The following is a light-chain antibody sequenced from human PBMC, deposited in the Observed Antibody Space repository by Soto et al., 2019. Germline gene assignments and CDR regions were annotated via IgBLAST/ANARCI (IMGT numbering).Light chain of an antibody. CDR2: GNN. J-gene: IGLJ3*02. CDR1: NSNIGAGYD. Sequence: QSVLTQPPSVSGAPGQRVTISCTGSNSNIGAGYDVHWYQRLPGTAPKLLIYGNNKRPSGVPDRFSGSKSGTSASLAITGLHTEDEADFYCQSYDSSLSAWVFGGGTKLTVL. V-gene: IGLV1-40*01. CDR3: QSYDSSLSAWV.